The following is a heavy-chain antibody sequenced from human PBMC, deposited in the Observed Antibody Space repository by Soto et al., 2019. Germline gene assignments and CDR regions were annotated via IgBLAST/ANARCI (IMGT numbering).Heavy chain of an antibody. D-gene: IGHD6-19*01. V-gene: IGHV1-18*01. CDR1: GYTFXSYG. Sequence: ASVKVSCKASGYTFXSYGISWVRQAPGQGLEWMGWISAYNGNTNYAQKLQGRVTMTTDTSTSTAYMELRSLRSDDTAVYYCARDKQWLVRGYSSGMDVWGQGTTVTVSS. J-gene: IGHJ6*02. CDR3: ARDKQWLVRGYSSGMDV. CDR2: ISAYNGNT.